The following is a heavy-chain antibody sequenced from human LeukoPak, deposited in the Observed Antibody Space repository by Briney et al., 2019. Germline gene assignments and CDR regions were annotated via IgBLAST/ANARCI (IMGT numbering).Heavy chain of an antibody. J-gene: IGHJ3*02. CDR3: ARDYAFDI. V-gene: IGHV4-59*01. Sequence: SETLSLTCTVSGDSISSYYWSWIRQPPGKGLEWIEYIYYIGSTNYNPSLKSRVTISVDTSKNQFSLKLSSVTAADTAVYYCARDYAFDIWGQGTMVTVSS. CDR1: GDSISSYY. CDR2: IYYIGST.